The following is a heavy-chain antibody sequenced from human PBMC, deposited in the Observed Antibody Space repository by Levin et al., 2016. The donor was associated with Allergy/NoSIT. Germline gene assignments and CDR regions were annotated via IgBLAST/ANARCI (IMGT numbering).Heavy chain of an antibody. CDR2: IYSDGGVT. J-gene: IGHJ3*02. Sequence: WIRQPPGKGLQYVSGIYSDGGVTFYADSVKGRFTISRDKSKDTLYLQMGSLTTEDMAVYFCAREGPGTSDTGAFDIWGQGTPVTVSS. V-gene: IGHV3-64*02. CDR3: AREGPGTSDTGAFDI. D-gene: IGHD1/OR15-1a*01.